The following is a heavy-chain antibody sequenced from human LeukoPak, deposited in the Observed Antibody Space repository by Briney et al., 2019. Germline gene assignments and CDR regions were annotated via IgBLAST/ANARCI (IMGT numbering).Heavy chain of an antibody. CDR3: ARRGIVVVPAVSLFDY. CDR2: ISYSGSI. Sequence: SETLSLTCTVSGGSISSSSYYWGWIRQPPGRGLEWIGSISYSGSIHYNPSLKSRVTMSVDTSKNQFSLKVSSVTAADTAVYYCARRGIVVVPAVSLFDYWGQGTLVTVSS. D-gene: IGHD2-2*01. J-gene: IGHJ4*02. CDR1: GGSISSSSYY. V-gene: IGHV4-39*01.